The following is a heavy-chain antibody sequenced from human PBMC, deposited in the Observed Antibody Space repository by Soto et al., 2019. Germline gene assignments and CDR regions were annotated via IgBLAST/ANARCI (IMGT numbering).Heavy chain of an antibody. CDR3: GRDFIRGLTAVDY. D-gene: IGHD7-27*01. CDR1: GFTFSNQG. V-gene: IGHV3-33*01. CDR2: IWYDGSNK. Sequence: LSLTCAASGFTFSNQGMHWVRQAPGKGLEWVAAIWYDGSNKFYADSVKGRFTISRDNSKSTLFLQMNSLRAEDTAVYYCGRDFIRGLTAVDYWGQGTLVTVSS. J-gene: IGHJ4*02.